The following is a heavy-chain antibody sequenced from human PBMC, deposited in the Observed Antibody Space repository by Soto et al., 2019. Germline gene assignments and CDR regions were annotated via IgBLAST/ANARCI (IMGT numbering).Heavy chain of an antibody. Sequence: QITLKESGPTLGKPTQTLTLTSTFPGFSPATRGWGVGGFRQPPGKALEWLALIYWDDDKRYSPSLKCRLTITKDTSKNQVVLTMTNMDPVDTATYYCAHRRVDTHNWFDPWGQGTLVTVSS. CDR1: GFSPATRGWG. CDR2: IYWDDDK. V-gene: IGHV2-5*02. J-gene: IGHJ5*02. D-gene: IGHD2-2*01. CDR3: AHRRVDTHNWFDP.